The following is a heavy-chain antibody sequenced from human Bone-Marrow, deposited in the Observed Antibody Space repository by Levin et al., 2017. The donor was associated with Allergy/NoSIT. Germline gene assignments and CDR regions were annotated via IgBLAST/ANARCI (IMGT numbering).Heavy chain of an antibody. Sequence: GGSLRLSCAASGFTFGDYYMNWIRQAPGKGLEWVSQMSSSGNTIYYADSVKGRFTISRDNAKNSLYLQMKSLRVEDTAVYYCATTTGVTTEMFCESWGQGTLVTVSS. J-gene: IGHJ1*01. V-gene: IGHV3-11*01. CDR3: ATTTGVTTEMFCES. CDR1: GFTFGDYY. D-gene: IGHD4-23*01. CDR2: MSSSGNTI.